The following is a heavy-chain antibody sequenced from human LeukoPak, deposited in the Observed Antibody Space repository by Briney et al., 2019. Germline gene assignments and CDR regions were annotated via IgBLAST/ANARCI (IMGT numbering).Heavy chain of an antibody. V-gene: IGHV4-39*07. CDR3: ARDWDGGYNFNALDI. J-gene: IGHJ3*02. D-gene: IGHD5-24*01. CDR2: LHYSAGA. CDR1: GVSLSDTSYY. Sequence: PETLSLTCTVSGVSLSDTSYYWAWIRQPPGKGLELIGTLHYSAGAHYNPSLQSRATISLDRSRDQFSLRLTSVTSADTAVYYCARDWDGGYNFNALDIWGQGTMVTVSS.